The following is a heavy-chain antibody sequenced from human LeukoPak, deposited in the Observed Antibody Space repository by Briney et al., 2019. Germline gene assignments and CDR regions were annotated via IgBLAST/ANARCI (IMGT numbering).Heavy chain of an antibody. V-gene: IGHV3-48*01. CDR1: GFTFSSYS. D-gene: IGHD4-17*01. CDR3: AREVAGDSDAFDI. Sequence: GGSLRLSCAASGFTFSSYSMNWVRQAPGKGLEWVSYISSSSSTIYYADSVKGRFTISRDNAKNSLYLQMNSLRAEDTAVYYCAREVAGDSDAFDIWGQGTMVTVSS. CDR2: ISSSSSTI. J-gene: IGHJ3*02.